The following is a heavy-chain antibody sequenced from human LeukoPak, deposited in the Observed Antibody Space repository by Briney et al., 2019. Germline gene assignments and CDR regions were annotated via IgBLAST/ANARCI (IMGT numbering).Heavy chain of an antibody. CDR3: AKGGFTMVVD. V-gene: IGHV3-30*18. D-gene: IGHD3-22*01. CDR1: GFDFSRYV. CDR2: ISSDGSNK. J-gene: IGHJ4*02. Sequence: GRSLRLSCAASGFDFSRYVIHWVRQGPGKGLEWVAAISSDGSNKYYADPVKGRFTISRDNSKSTLYLQLNSLRADDTAVYYCAKGGFTMVVDWGQGTLVTVSS.